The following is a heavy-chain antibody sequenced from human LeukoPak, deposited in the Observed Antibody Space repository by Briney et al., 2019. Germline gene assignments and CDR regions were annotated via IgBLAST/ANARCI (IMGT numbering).Heavy chain of an antibody. Sequence: PGRSLRLSCAASGFTFSSSGMHWVRQAPGKGLEWVAVISFDGSNKYYVDSVKGRFTISRDNSKNTLYLQMNSLRAEDTAVYYCAKEAVQGSGSYSLYFDYWGQGTLVTVSS. CDR2: ISFDGSNK. D-gene: IGHD3-10*01. V-gene: IGHV3-30*18. J-gene: IGHJ4*02. CDR3: AKEAVQGSGSYSLYFDY. CDR1: GFTFSSSG.